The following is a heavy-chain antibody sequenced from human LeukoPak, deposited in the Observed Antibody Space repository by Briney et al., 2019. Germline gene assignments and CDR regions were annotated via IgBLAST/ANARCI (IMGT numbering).Heavy chain of an antibody. CDR2: INHSGST. Sequence: SETLSLTCAVYGGSFSAYYWSWIRQPPGKGLEWIGEINHSGSTNYNPSLKSRVVISVDTSKNQFSLNMNSVTAADTAVYYCAKHPTKWELRLSLDYWGQGTLVTVSS. CDR1: GGSFSAYY. D-gene: IGHD1-26*01. V-gene: IGHV4-34*01. CDR3: AKHPTKWELRLSLDY. J-gene: IGHJ4*02.